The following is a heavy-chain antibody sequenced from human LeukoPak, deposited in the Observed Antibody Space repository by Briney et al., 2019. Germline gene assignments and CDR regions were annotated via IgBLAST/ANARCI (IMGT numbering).Heavy chain of an antibody. V-gene: IGHV4-39*07. J-gene: IGHJ4*02. CDR2: IYYSGST. CDR1: GGSISSSGYY. D-gene: IGHD3-9*01. Sequence: SETLSLTCTVSGGSISSSGYYWGWIRQPPGKGLEWIGSIYYSGSTYYNPSLKSRVTISVDTSKNQFSLKLSSVTAADTAVYYCARQGDILTGYFDYWGQGTLVTVSS. CDR3: ARQGDILTGYFDY.